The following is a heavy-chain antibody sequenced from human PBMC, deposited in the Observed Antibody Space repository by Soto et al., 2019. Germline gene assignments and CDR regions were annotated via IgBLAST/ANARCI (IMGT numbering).Heavy chain of an antibody. Sequence: SVKVSCKASGGTFSSYAISWLRQAPGQGLEWMGQIIPIFGAANYAQKFQGRVTITADKSTSTAYMELSSLTSEDTAVYYCAKGGYYDSWSSYTNDAFDIWGQGTMVTVSS. D-gene: IGHD3-3*01. J-gene: IGHJ3*02. CDR3: AKGGYYDSWSSYTNDAFDI. CDR1: GGTFSSYA. V-gene: IGHV1-69*06. CDR2: IIPIFGAA.